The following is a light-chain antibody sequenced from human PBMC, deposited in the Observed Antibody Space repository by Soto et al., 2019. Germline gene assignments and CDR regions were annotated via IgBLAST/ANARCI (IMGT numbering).Light chain of an antibody. V-gene: IGKV3-20*01. CDR1: QSVDSTF. CDR2: GVS. CDR3: QQYMSSVT. Sequence: EIVLTQSPGSLSLSPGERATLSCRASQSVDSTFFAWYQKKPGQAPRLLMYGVSKRATGIPDRFSGSGSGTDFTLTSSRLEHEDFAVYYCQQYMSSVTFGQGTRVEIK. J-gene: IGKJ1*01.